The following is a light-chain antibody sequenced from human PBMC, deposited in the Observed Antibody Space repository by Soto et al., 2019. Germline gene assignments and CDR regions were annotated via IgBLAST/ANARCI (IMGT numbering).Light chain of an antibody. Sequence: IQLTQSPSSLSASVGDRVSITCRACQDIKTYLAWYQQKQGKAPKLLISGTFTLQSGVPSRFNGSGSGTDFTLTISRLQPENFATYYCQHLNNYPPFTFGPGTKVDLE. J-gene: IGKJ3*01. CDR1: QDIKTY. V-gene: IGKV1-9*01. CDR2: GTF. CDR3: QHLNNYPPFT.